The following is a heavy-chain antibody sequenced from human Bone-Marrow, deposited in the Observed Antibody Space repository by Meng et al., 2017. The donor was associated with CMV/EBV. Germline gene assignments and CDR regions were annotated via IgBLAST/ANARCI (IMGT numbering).Heavy chain of an antibody. J-gene: IGHJ4*02. Sequence: ETLSLTCAASGFTFDDYGMSWVRQAPGKGLEWVSGINWNGGSTGYADSVKGRFTISRDNAKNSLYLQMNSLRAEDTALYYCARDRLAVAVRYFDYWGQGTLVTVSS. CDR2: INWNGGST. CDR1: GFTFDDYG. D-gene: IGHD6-19*01. CDR3: ARDRLAVAVRYFDY. V-gene: IGHV3-20*04.